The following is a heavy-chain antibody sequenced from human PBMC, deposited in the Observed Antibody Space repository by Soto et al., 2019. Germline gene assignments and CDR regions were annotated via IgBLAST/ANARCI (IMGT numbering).Heavy chain of an antibody. J-gene: IGHJ5*02. CDR1: GDSVSSHSAA. CDR2: TYYRSKWYN. D-gene: IGHD1-7*01. CDR3: ARGPNWNYYNWFDP. V-gene: IGHV6-1*01. Sequence: PSQTLSLTCAISGDSVSSHSAAWNWIRHSPSRGLEWLGRTYYRSKWYNDYAVSVKSRITINPDTSKNQFSLQLNSVTPEDTAVYYCARGPNWNYYNWFDPWGQGTLVTVSS.